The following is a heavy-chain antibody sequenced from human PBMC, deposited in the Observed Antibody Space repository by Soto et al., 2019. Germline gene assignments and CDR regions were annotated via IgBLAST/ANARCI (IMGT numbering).Heavy chain of an antibody. V-gene: IGHV1-18*04. Sequence: ASVKVSCKASGYTFTSYGISWVRQAPGQGLEWMGWISAYNGNTNYAQKLQGRVTMTTDTSTSTAYMELRSLRSDGTAVYYCARLKDQLPFVCYFDYLGQRSLVAVSS. J-gene: IGHJ4*02. CDR1: GYTFTSYG. CDR2: ISAYNGNT. D-gene: IGHD2-2*01. CDR3: ARLKDQLPFVCYFDY.